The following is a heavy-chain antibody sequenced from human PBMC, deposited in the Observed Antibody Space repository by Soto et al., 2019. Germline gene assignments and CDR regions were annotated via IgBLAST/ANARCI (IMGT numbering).Heavy chain of an antibody. CDR1: GFSLSTSVMC. D-gene: IGHD4-17*01. CDR2: IDWDDDK. CDR3: ARAYMTTVTTLDY. V-gene: IGHV2-70*01. Sequence: GPTLVIPRHTLALTCTFSGFSLSTSVMCVTWIRQPPGKALEWLALIDWDDDKYYSTSLKTRLTISKGTSKNQVVLSMTDMDPVDKATYYCARAYMTTVTTLDYWGQGTPVTVSS. J-gene: IGHJ4*02.